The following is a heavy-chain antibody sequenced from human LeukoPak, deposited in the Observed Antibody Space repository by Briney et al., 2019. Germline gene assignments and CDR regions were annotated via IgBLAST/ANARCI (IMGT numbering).Heavy chain of an antibody. J-gene: IGHJ5*02. CDR3: ARVAAWGGSYYENWFDP. CDR2: IYTSGST. Sequence: SETLSLTCTVSGGSISSGSYYWGWIRQPAGKGLEWIGRIYTSGSTNYNPSLKSRVTISVDTSKNQFSLKLSSVTAADTAVYYCARVAAWGGSYYENWFDPWGQGTLVTVSS. D-gene: IGHD1-26*01. V-gene: IGHV4-61*02. CDR1: GGSISSGSYY.